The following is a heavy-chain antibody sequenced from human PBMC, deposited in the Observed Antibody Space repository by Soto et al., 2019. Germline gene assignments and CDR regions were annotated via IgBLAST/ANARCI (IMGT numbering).Heavy chain of an antibody. J-gene: IGHJ6*03. CDR2: ISGSGGST. CDR3: AKGRIAARPIDYYYMDV. CDR1: GFTFSSYA. Sequence: GGSLRLSCAASGFTFSSYAMSWVRQAPGKGLEWVSAISGSGGSTYYADSVKGRFTISRDNSKNTLYLQMNSLRAEDTAVYYCAKGRIAARPIDYYYMDVWGKGTTVTVSS. V-gene: IGHV3-23*01. D-gene: IGHD6-6*01.